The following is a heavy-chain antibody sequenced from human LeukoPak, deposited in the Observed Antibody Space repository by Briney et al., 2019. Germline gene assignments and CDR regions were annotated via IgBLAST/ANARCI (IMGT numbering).Heavy chain of an antibody. CDR3: ARAAGYSSGWYDY. CDR2: ISSSGSTI. V-gene: IGHV3-48*03. D-gene: IGHD6-19*01. CDR1: GFTFSSYE. J-gene: IGHJ4*02. Sequence: GGSLRLSCAASGFTFSSYEMNWVRQAPGKGLEWVSYISSSGSTIYYADSVKGRFTISRDNAKNSLYLQMNSLRAEDTAVYYCARAAGYSSGWYDYWGQETLVTVSS.